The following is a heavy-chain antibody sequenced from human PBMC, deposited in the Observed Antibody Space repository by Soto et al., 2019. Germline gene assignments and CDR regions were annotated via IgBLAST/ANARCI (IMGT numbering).Heavy chain of an antibody. Sequence: PGGSLRLSCSAAGFNFAAYTMSWVRLTPGKGLEWVGFIRRIAYGGTTDYAASVKGRFTISRDDSRKIVYLQMSRLKIEDTAVYYCSGSLAIDFDSWGQGTLVTSPQ. CDR3: SGSLAIDFDS. CDR2: IRRIAYGGTT. D-gene: IGHD3-10*01. V-gene: IGHV3-49*04. CDR1: GFNFAAYT. J-gene: IGHJ4*02.